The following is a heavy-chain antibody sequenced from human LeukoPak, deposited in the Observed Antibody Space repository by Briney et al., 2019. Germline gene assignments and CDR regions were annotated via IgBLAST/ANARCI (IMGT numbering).Heavy chain of an antibody. Sequence: ASVKVSCKASGYTFTSYGISWVRQAPGQGLEWMGLISAYNGNTNYAQNLQGRVTMTTDTSTSTACMELRTLRSDDTAVYYCARGIFMSAAVPFQHWGQGTLVTVSS. D-gene: IGHD6-13*01. J-gene: IGHJ1*01. CDR2: ISAYNGNT. V-gene: IGHV1-18*01. CDR1: GYTFTSYG. CDR3: ARGIFMSAAVPFQH.